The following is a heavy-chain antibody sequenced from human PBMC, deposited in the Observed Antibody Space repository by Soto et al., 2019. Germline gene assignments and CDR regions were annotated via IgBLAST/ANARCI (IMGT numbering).Heavy chain of an antibody. CDR1: GFTFSSYG. CDR3: ANDRSYYDFWSGYYSYYYYYGMDV. CDR2: ISYDGSNK. Sequence: GGSLRLSCAASGFTFSSYGMHWVRQAPGKGLEWVAVISYDGSNKYYADSVKGRFTISRDNSKNTLYLQMNSLRAEDTAVYYGANDRSYYDFWSGYYSYYYYYGMDVWGQGTTVTVSS. V-gene: IGHV3-30*18. J-gene: IGHJ6*02. D-gene: IGHD3-3*01.